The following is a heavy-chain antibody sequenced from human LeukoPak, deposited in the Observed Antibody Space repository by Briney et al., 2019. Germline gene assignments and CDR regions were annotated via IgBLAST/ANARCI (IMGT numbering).Heavy chain of an antibody. CDR3: ARGYDILTGYSRVEFDY. CDR2: MNPNSGNT. J-gene: IGHJ4*02. D-gene: IGHD3-9*01. CDR1: GYTFTGYY. Sequence: ASVKVSCKASGYTFTGYYMHWVRQATGQGLEWMGWMNPNSGNTGYAQKFQGRVTMTRNTSISTAYMELSSLRSEDTAVYYCARGYDILTGYSRVEFDYWGQGTLVTVSS. V-gene: IGHV1-8*02.